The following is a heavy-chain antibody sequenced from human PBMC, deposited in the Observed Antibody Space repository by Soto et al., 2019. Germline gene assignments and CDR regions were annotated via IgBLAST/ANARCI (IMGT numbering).Heavy chain of an antibody. Sequence: EVQLLESGGGLVQPGGSLRVSCAASGFPFSSNAWSWVRLAPGKGLEWVSTISGSDGSTYYADPVKGRFTISRDSSRNTLYLQMNSLRAEDTAVYYCAKEAAAGLYFFDYWGQGTLVTVSS. D-gene: IGHD6-13*01. J-gene: IGHJ4*02. CDR1: GFPFSSNA. V-gene: IGHV3-23*01. CDR2: ISGSDGST. CDR3: AKEAAAGLYFFDY.